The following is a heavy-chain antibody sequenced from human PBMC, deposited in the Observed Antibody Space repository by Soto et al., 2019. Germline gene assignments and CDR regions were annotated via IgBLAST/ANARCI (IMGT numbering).Heavy chain of an antibody. V-gene: IGHV1-18*01. J-gene: IGHJ6*02. CDR3: VMVDNYVTPTPQYV. CDR1: GYSFVNYG. CDR2: ISPYTGNT. Sequence: QVQLVQSGDEVKKPGASVKVSCKASGYSFVNYGIAWVRQAPGQGLGWMGWISPYTGNTHSATKIQGRLTMTTDTSTSTAYMDLGSLTSDDTAVYYCVMVDNYVTPTPQYVWGQGTTVTVSS. D-gene: IGHD3-16*01.